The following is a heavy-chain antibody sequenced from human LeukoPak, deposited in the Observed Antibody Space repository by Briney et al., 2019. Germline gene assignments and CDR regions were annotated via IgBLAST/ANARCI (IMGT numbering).Heavy chain of an antibody. V-gene: IGHV3-48*02. CDR3: ARASRLDY. Sequence: GGSLRLSCAASGFTFSSYSMNWVRQAPGKGLEWVSYISSSSSTIYYADSVKGRFTISRDNAKNSLCLQMNSLRDEDTAVYYCARASRLDYWGQGTLVTVSS. CDR1: GFTFSSYS. CDR2: ISSSSSTI. J-gene: IGHJ4*02.